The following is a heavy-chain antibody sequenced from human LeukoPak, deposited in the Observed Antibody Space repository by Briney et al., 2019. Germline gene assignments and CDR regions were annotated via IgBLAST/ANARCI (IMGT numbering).Heavy chain of an antibody. V-gene: IGHV3-9*01. CDR3: ARDRIAAAGNSLDY. CDR1: GFTFDDYA. D-gene: IGHD6-13*01. J-gene: IGHJ4*02. Sequence: GGSLRLSCAASGFTFDDYAMHWVRQAPGKGLEWVSGISWNSGSIGYADSVKGRFTISRDNAKNTLYLQMNSLRAEDTAVYYCARDRIAAAGNSLDYWGQGTLVTVSS. CDR2: ISWNSGSI.